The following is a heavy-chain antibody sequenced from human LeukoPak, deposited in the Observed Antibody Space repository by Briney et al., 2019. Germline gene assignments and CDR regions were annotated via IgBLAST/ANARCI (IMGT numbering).Heavy chain of an antibody. D-gene: IGHD2-21*02. CDR3: ATGQAYCGGDCYFGY. J-gene: IGHJ4*02. CDR2: IYLGDSDS. Sequence: GESLKISCKGSGYSFPSYWIGWVRQMPGKGLEWMGIIYLGDSDSRYSPSFQGQVTISADKSISTAYLQWSSLKASDTAMYYCATGQAYCGGDCYFGYWGQGTLVTVSS. V-gene: IGHV5-51*01. CDR1: GYSFPSYW.